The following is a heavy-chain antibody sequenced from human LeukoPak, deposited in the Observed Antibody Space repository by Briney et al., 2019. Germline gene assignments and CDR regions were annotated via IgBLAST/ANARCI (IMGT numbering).Heavy chain of an antibody. CDR2: ISSSSSYI. Sequence: GGSLRLSCAASGFTFSSYSMNWVRQAPGKGLEWVSSISSSSSYIYYADSVKGRFTISRDNAKNSLYLQMNSLRAEDTAVYYCARDSAVAVFIDYWGQGTLVTVSS. CDR1: GFTFSSYS. J-gene: IGHJ4*02. D-gene: IGHD6-19*01. V-gene: IGHV3-21*01. CDR3: ARDSAVAVFIDY.